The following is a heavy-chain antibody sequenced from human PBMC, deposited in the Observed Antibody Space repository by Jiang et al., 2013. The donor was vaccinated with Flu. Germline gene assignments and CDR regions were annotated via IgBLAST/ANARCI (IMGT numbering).Heavy chain of an antibody. D-gene: IGHD3-10*01. J-gene: IGHJ4*02. V-gene: IGHV4-39*07. CDR1: GGSIRSSTYY. Sequence: GSGLVKPSETLSLTCVVSGGSIRSSTYYWAWIRQPPGKGLEWIGSISYSGSTYYNPSLKSRVTISVDMSKNQFSLNLSSVTAADTAVYYCAALPFYFGSTVNNDYWGQGTLVTVSS. CDR3: AALPFYFGSTVNNDY. CDR2: ISYSGST.